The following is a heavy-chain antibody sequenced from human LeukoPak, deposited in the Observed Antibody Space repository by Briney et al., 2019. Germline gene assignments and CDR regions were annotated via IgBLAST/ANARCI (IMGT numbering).Heavy chain of an antibody. Sequence: SETLSLTCAVSGDSLSRYYWTWIRQPPGKGLEWLGEISPSGSPKYNPSLKSRATISVDTSKNQFSLRLTSVTAADTALYYCASVRHDPLEYYYYIDLWGKGTTVTVSS. CDR1: GDSLSRYY. D-gene: IGHD2/OR15-2a*01. V-gene: IGHV4-34*01. J-gene: IGHJ6*03. CDR3: ASVRHDPLEYYYYIDL. CDR2: ISPSGSP.